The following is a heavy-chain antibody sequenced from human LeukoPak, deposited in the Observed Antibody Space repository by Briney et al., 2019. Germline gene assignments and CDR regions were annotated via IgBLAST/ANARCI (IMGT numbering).Heavy chain of an antibody. D-gene: IGHD1-26*01. CDR1: GSTFSSYA. Sequence: GGSLRLSCAASGSTFSSYAMSWVRQAPGKGLEWVSAISGSGGSTYYADSVKGRFTISRDNSKNTLYLQTNSLRAEDTAVYYCAKDLEVGATPEYFQHWGQGTLVTVSS. J-gene: IGHJ1*01. V-gene: IGHV3-23*01. CDR3: AKDLEVGATPEYFQH. CDR2: ISGSGGST.